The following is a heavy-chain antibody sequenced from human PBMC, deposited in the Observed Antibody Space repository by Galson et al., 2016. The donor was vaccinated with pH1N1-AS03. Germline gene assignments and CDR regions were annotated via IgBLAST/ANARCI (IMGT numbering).Heavy chain of an antibody. V-gene: IGHV4-39*07. CDR2: ISYSGST. J-gene: IGHJ4*02. Sequence: LSLTCNVSGGSITRSGYSWGWVRQPPGKGLEWIGSISYSGSTYYNPSLKRRVSMSVDTSKNLFSLELRSVTAADTAVYYCAREDSSGYFLIDSWGQGTLVTVPS. CDR3: AREDSSGYFLIDS. CDR1: GGSITRSGYS. D-gene: IGHD3-22*01.